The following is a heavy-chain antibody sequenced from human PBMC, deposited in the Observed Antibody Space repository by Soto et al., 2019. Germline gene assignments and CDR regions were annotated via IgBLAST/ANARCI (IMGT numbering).Heavy chain of an antibody. V-gene: IGHV3-23*01. CDR2: ISGSGGRT. D-gene: IGHD3-9*01. CDR1: GFTFSSYA. Sequence: GGSLRLSCAASGFTFSSYAMSWVRQAPGKGLEWVSVISGSGGRTYYADSVKGRFTISRDNSKNTLHLQMNSLRAEDTAVYYCAKASYDILTGYSPDYWGQGTLVTVS. CDR3: AKASYDILTGYSPDY. J-gene: IGHJ4*02.